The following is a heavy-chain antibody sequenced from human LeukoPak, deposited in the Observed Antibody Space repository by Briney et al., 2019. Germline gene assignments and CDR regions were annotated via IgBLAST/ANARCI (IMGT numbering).Heavy chain of an antibody. D-gene: IGHD3-22*01. CDR3: ARGKSAATYYYDSSGSGFDY. V-gene: IGHV1-18*01. CDR1: GYTFTSYG. CDR2: ISAYNGNT. J-gene: IGHJ4*02. Sequence: ASVKVSCKASGYTFTSYGISWVRQAPGQGLEWMGWISAYNGNTNYAQKLQGRVTMTTDTSTSTAYMELWSLRSDDTAVYYCARGKSAATYYYDSSGSGFDYWGQGTLVTVSS.